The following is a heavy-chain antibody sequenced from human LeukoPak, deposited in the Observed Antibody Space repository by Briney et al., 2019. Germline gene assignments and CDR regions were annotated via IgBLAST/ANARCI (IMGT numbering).Heavy chain of an antibody. CDR3: AKVTNLGYYDSSGYKNYFDY. J-gene: IGHJ4*02. CDR1: EFTFSSYG. Sequence: GGSLRLSCAASEFTFSSYGMHWVRQAPGKGLEWVASIRYDGSNKYYADSVKGRFTISRDNSKNTLYLQMNSLRAEDTAVYYCAKVTNLGYYDSSGYKNYFDYWGQGTLVTVSS. CDR2: IRYDGSNK. V-gene: IGHV3-30*02. D-gene: IGHD3-22*01.